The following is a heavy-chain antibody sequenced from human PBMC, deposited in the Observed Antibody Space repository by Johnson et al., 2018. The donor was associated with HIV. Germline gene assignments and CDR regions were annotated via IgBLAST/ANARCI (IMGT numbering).Heavy chain of an antibody. CDR3: ARWIQLWVAFDI. V-gene: IGHV3-66*01. CDR2: IYSGGST. CDR1: GFTVSSNY. Sequence: VQLVESGGGLVQPGGSLRLSCAASGFTVSSNYMSWVRQAPGKGLEWVSVIYSGGSTYYADSVKGRFTISRDNSKNTLYLQMNNLRAEDTAVYYCARWIQLWVAFDIWGQGTMVTVSS. D-gene: IGHD5-18*01. J-gene: IGHJ3*02.